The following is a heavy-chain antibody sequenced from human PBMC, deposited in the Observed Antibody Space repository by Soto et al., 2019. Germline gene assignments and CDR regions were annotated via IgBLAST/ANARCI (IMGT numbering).Heavy chain of an antibody. CDR3: AREPMRVVPPVSFDI. D-gene: IGHD3-3*01. CDR1: GDTLTELA. V-gene: IGHV1-24*01. CDR2: FDPEDGET. J-gene: IGHJ3*02. Sequence: ASVKVSCKVSGDTLTELAMHWVRQAPGKGLEWMGCFDPEDGETIYAQKFQGRVTMTEDTSTDTAYMELRSLRSDDTAVYYCAREPMRVVPPVSFDIWGQGTMVTVSS.